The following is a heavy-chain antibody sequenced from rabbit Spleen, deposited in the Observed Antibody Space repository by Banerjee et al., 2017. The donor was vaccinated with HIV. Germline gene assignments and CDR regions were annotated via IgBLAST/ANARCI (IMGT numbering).Heavy chain of an antibody. CDR2: IYTSSGST. J-gene: IGHJ4*01. CDR1: GFPFSNKAV. V-gene: IGHV1S45*01. D-gene: IGHD8-1*01. Sequence: QEQLEESGGGLVKPEGSLTLTCKASGFPFSNKAVMCWVRQAPGKGLEWIGCIYTSSGSTWYASWVNGRFTISKPSSTTVTLQMTSLTAADTATYFCARDAGRGDYIDGVFNLWGQGTLVTVS. CDR3: ARDAGRGDYIDGVFNL.